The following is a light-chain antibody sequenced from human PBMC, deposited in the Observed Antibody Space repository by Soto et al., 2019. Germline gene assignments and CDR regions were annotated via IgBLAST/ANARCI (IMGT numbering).Light chain of an antibody. CDR1: QSVSSSY. J-gene: IGKJ5*01. CDR3: QQYGSSRT. CDR2: GAS. V-gene: IGKV3-20*01. Sequence: EIGLTQSPGTLSLSTGERATLSCRASQSVSSSYLAWYQQKPGQAPRLLIYGASSRATGIPDRFSGSGSGTDFTLTISRLEPEDFAVYYCQQYGSSRTFGQGARLDIK.